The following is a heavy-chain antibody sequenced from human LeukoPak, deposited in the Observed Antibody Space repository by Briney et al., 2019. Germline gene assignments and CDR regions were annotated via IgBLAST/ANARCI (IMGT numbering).Heavy chain of an antibody. D-gene: IGHD6-6*01. J-gene: IGHJ4*02. Sequence: PGGSLRLSCAASGFTFSSYWMNWARQAPGKGLEWVASINHNGNVNYYVDSVKGRFTISRDNAKNSLYLQMNSLRAEDTAVYYCARSRSSSSEFDYWGQGTLVTVSS. CDR1: GFTFSSYW. CDR2: INHNGNVN. CDR3: ARSRSSSSEFDY. V-gene: IGHV3-7*01.